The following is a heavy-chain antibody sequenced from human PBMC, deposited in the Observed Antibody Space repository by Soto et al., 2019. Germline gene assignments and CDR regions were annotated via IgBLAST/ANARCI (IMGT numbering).Heavy chain of an antibody. V-gene: IGHV4-59*01. D-gene: IGHD6-13*01. CDR2: VYNSGST. J-gene: IGHJ4*02. CDR3: ARYRREAVAGYTLDN. Sequence: WTWIRQPRGKGLEWIGYVYNSGSTNYNPSLKSRVTISEDTSKSQFSLKVNSMTAADTAVYYCARYRREAVAGYTLDNWGQGILVTVSS.